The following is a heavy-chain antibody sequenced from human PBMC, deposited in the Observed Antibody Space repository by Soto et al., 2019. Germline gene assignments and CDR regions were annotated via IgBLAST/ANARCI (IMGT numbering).Heavy chain of an antibody. Sequence: QVQLQQWGAGLLKPSETLSLTCAVYGGAFSGYYWNWIRQPPGKGLEWIGEINDSGSTNYNPSLKSRVPIPVDTSKNQFSLSLTSVTAADTAVYYCARCGDYVGGWYLDLWGRGTLVTVSS. J-gene: IGHJ2*01. D-gene: IGHD4-17*01. CDR1: GGAFSGYY. CDR3: ARCGDYVGGWYLDL. V-gene: IGHV4-34*01. CDR2: INDSGST.